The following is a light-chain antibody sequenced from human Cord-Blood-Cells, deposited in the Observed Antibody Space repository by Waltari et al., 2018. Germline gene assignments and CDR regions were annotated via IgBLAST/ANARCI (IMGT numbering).Light chain of an antibody. CDR1: SSAVVGYNY. J-gene: IGLJ3*02. Sequence: QSALTQPASVSGSPGQSITISCTGTSSAVVGYNYFSWYQQHPGKAPKLMIYDVSNRPSGVSNRFSGSKSGNTASLTISGLQAEDEADYYCSSYTSSSTLVFGGGTKLTVL. CDR2: DVS. V-gene: IGLV2-14*01. CDR3: SSYTSSSTLV.